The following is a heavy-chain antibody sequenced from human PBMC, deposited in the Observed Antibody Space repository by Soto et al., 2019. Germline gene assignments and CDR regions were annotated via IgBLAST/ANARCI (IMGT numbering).Heavy chain of an antibody. Sequence: HPGGSLRLSCAASGFTFSSYGMHWVRQAPGKGLEWVAVIWYDGSNKYYADSVKGRFTISRDNSKNTLYLQMNSLRAEDTAVYYCARDDWNYLGGSLIDYWGQGTLVTVSS. CDR2: IWYDGSNK. CDR3: ARDDWNYLGGSLIDY. CDR1: GFTFSSYG. V-gene: IGHV3-33*01. J-gene: IGHJ4*02. D-gene: IGHD1-7*01.